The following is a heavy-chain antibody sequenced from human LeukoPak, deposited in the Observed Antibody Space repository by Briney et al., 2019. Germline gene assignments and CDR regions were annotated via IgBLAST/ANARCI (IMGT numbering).Heavy chain of an antibody. V-gene: IGHV1-69*01. Sequence: SVKVSCKASGGTFSSYAISWVRQAPGQGPEWMGGIIPIFGTANYAQKFQGRVTITADESTSTAYMELSSLRSEDTAVYYCARARYCSSTSCYSDPYYFDYWGQGTLVTVSS. J-gene: IGHJ4*02. CDR3: ARARYCSSTSCYSDPYYFDY. CDR2: IIPIFGTA. CDR1: GGTFSSYA. D-gene: IGHD2-2*01.